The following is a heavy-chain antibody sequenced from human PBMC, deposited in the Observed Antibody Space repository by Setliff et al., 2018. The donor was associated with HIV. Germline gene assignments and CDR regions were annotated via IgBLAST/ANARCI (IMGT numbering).Heavy chain of an antibody. V-gene: IGHV1-18*01. CDR1: GYTFTSYG. J-gene: IGHJ3*01. CDR3: ARVPYRSAWFSGGHDAFDV. Sequence: GASVKVSCKASGYTFTSYGISWVRQAPGQGLEWMGWISAYNGNTNYAQKLQGRVTMTTDTSTSTAYMELRSLRSDDTAVYYCARVPYRSAWFSGGHDAFDVWGQGTMVTVSS. D-gene: IGHD6-19*01. CDR2: ISAYNGNT.